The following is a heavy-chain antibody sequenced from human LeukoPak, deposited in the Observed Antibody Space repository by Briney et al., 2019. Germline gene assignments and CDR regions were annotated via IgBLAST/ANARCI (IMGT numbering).Heavy chain of an antibody. CDR2: INSDGSST. CDR3: ARVFGSSGYFAY. CDR1: GFTFSSYW. Sequence: GGSLRLSCAASGFTFSSYWMHWVRQAPGKGLVWVSRINSDGSSTSYADSVKGRFTISRDNAKNTLHLQMNSLRAEDTAVYYCARVFGSSGYFAYWGQGTLVTVSS. J-gene: IGHJ4*02. D-gene: IGHD3-22*01. V-gene: IGHV3-74*01.